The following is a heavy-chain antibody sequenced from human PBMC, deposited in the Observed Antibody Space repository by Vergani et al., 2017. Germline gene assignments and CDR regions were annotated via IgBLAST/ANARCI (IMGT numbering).Heavy chain of an antibody. V-gene: IGHV4-34*01. CDR1: GGSFSGYY. J-gene: IGHJ5*02. CDR3: ARVPIVVVPAAIPYGWFDP. D-gene: IGHD2-2*01. CDR2: INHSGST. Sequence: QVQLQQWGAGLLKPSETLSLTCAVYGGSFSGYYWSWIRQPPGKGLEWIGEINHSGSTNYNPSLKSRVTISVDTSKNQFSLKLSSVTAADTAVYYCARVPIVVVPAAIPYGWFDPWGQGTLVTVSS.